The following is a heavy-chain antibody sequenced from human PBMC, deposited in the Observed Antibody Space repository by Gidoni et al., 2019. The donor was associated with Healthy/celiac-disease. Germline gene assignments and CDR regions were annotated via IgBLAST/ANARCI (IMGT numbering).Heavy chain of an antibody. CDR3: TRALSYYYDSSGYYNVDY. CDR1: GFTFGDYA. J-gene: IGHJ4*02. Sequence: EVQLVESGGGLVKPGRSLRLSCTASGFTFGDYAVSWFRQAPGKGLEWVGFIRSKAYGGTTEYAASVKGRFTISRDDSKSIAYLQMNSLKTEDTAVYYCTRALSYYYDSSGYYNVDYWGQGTLVTVSS. D-gene: IGHD3-22*01. V-gene: IGHV3-49*05. CDR2: IRSKAYGGTT.